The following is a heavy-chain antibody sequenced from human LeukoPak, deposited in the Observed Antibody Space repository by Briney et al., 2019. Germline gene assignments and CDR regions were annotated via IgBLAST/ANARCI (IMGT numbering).Heavy chain of an antibody. V-gene: IGHV5-51*01. CDR2: IYPGDSDT. CDR1: GYSFTSYW. D-gene: IGHD2-2*01. J-gene: IGHJ5*02. Sequence: GESLKISCKGSGYSFTSYWIGWVRQMPGKGLEWMGIIYPGDSDTRYSPSFQGQVTISADKSISTAYLQWSSLKASDTAMYYCARVKAEDIVVVPAAYPPKYWFDPWGQGTLVTVSS. CDR3: ARVKAEDIVVVPAAYPPKYWFDP.